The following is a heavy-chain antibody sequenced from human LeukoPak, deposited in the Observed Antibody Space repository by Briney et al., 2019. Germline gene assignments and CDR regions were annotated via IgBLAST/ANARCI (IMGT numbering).Heavy chain of an antibody. CDR1: GGSFSGYY. J-gene: IGHJ4*02. Sequence: PSETLSLTCAVYGGSFSGYYWSWIRQPPGKGLEWIGETNHSGSTNYNPSLTSRVTISVDTSKNQFSLKLSSVTAADTAVYYCARALQWLVNYFDYWGQGTLVTVSS. D-gene: IGHD6-19*01. V-gene: IGHV4-34*01. CDR2: TNHSGST. CDR3: ARALQWLVNYFDY.